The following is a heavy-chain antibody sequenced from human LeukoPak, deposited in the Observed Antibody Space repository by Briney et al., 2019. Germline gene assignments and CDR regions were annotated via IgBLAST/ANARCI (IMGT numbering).Heavy chain of an antibody. CDR3: AKDLAYSFDY. CDR2: TSGNGVKR. Sequence: GGSLRLSCAASGFAFSTYAMGWVRQAPGKGLEWVTSTSGNGVKRYYAGSVRGRFTVSRDNFKNTLYLQVSSLRAEDTAIYYCAKDLAYSFDYWGQGTLVTVSS. CDR1: GFAFSTYA. V-gene: IGHV3-23*01. J-gene: IGHJ4*02. D-gene: IGHD2-15*01.